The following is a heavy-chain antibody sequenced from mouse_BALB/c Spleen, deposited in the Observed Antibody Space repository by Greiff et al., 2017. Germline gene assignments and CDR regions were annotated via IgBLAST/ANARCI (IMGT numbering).Heavy chain of an antibody. CDR3: ARWDDGGFAY. J-gene: IGHJ3*01. CDR2: ISSGGGST. CDR1: GFAFSSYD. V-gene: IGHV5-12-1*01. Sequence: EVQLVESGGGLVKPGGSLKLSCAASGFAFSSYDMSWVRQTPEKRLEWVAYISSGGGSTYYPDTVKGRFTISRDNAKNTLFLQMTSLRSEDTAMYYCARWDDGGFAYWGQGTLVTVSA. D-gene: IGHD4-1*01.